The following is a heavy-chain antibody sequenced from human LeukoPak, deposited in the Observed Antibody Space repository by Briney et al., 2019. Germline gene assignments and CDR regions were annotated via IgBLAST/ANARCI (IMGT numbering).Heavy chain of an antibody. CDR2: IYTSGST. CDR3: ARANENDYVWGSYRLYYFDY. J-gene: IGHJ4*02. D-gene: IGHD3-16*02. Sequence: PSETLSLTCTVSGGSISSYYWSWIRQPAGKGLEWIGRIYTSGSTNYNPSLKSRVTMSVDTSKNQFSLKLSSVTAADTAVYYCARANENDYVWGSYRLYYFDYWGQGTLVTVSS. CDR1: GGSISSYY. V-gene: IGHV4-4*07.